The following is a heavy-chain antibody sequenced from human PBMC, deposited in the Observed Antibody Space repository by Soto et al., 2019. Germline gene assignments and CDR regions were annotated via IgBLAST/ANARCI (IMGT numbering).Heavy chain of an antibody. J-gene: IGHJ5*02. Sequence: ASVKVSCKASGYTFASYYISWVRQAPGQGLEWMGWINPNSGGTNYAQKFQGWVTMTRDTSISTAYMELSRLRSDDTAVYYCASAVAGDNWFDPWGQGTLVTVSS. CDR3: ASAVAGDNWFDP. CDR2: INPNSGGT. D-gene: IGHD6-19*01. CDR1: GYTFASYY. V-gene: IGHV1-2*04.